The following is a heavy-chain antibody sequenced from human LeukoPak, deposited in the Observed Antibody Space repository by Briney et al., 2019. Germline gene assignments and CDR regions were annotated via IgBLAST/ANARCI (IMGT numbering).Heavy chain of an antibody. CDR2: INPNIGGT. CDR3: ASDWGLSQLEYCSNTNCYMGAFDI. V-gene: IGHV1-2*02. D-gene: IGHD2-2*02. J-gene: IGHJ3*02. CDR1: GYTFTGYY. Sequence: ASVKVSCKASGYTFTGYYMHWVRQAPGQGLEWMGWINPNIGGTNYAQKFQGRVTMTRDTSISTAYMELSRLRSDDTAVYYCASDWGLSQLEYCSNTNCYMGAFDIWGQGTMVTVSS.